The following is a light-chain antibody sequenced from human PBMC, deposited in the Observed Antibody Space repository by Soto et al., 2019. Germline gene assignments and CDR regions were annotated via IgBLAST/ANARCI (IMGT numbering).Light chain of an antibody. CDR2: DAS. Sequence: DIQMTQSPSSLSASVGDRVTITCQASQDINNFLNWYQQKPGQAPSLLIYDASKLEVGGPARFSGRGSGTDFSFTISSLQPEDFATYYCQQYNDLPLTFGGGTRVEI. CDR1: QDINNF. V-gene: IGKV1-33*01. J-gene: IGKJ4*01. CDR3: QQYNDLPLT.